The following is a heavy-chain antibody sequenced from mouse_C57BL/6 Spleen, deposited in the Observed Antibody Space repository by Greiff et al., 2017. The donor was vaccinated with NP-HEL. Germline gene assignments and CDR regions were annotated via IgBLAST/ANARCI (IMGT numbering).Heavy chain of an antibody. CDR3: ARRGDVSSEYFDG. CDR2: IDPSDSYT. D-gene: IGHD1-1*01. Sequence: QVQLQQPGAELVRPGTSVKLSCKASGYTFTSYWMHWVKQRPGQGLEWIGVIDPSDSYTNYTQKFKGKATLTVDTSASTAYMQLSSLTSEDASVYYCARRGDVSSEYFDGWGTGTTVTVSS. CDR1: GYTFTSYW. V-gene: IGHV1-59*01. J-gene: IGHJ1*03.